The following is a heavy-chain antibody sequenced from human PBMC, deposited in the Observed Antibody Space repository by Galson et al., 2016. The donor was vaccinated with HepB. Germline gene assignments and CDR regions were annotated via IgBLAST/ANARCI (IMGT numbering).Heavy chain of an antibody. J-gene: IGHJ4*01. V-gene: IGHV4-61*08. CDR2: SYHTWHL. CDR1: GVSVSSDAYH. Sequence: TLSLTCSVSGVSVSSDAYHWSWIRQSPGKGLEWLGHSYHTWHLNDKLRGRVSMSIDTAKNQFSLSLTSLTAADTAVYYCGTYLVGHGGTGYWGQGTLVTVSS. D-gene: IGHD1-26*01. CDR3: GTYLVGHGGTGY.